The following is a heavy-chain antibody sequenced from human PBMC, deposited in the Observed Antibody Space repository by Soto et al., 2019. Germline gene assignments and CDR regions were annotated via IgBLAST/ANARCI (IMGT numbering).Heavy chain of an antibody. D-gene: IGHD5-18*01. J-gene: IGHJ6*02. CDR3: ERDRSRVQLWLTNYYYYGMDV. CDR1: GFTFSSYE. Sequence: PGGSLRLSCAASGFTFSSYEMNWVRQAPGKGLEWVSYISSSGSTIYYADSVKGRFTISRDNAKNSLYLQMNSLRAEDTAVYYCERDRSRVQLWLTNYYYYGMDVWGQGTTVTVSS. CDR2: ISSSGSTI. V-gene: IGHV3-48*03.